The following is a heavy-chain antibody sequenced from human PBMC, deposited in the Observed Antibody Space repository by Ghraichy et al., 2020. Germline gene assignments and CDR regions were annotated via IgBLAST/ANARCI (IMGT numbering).Heavy chain of an antibody. CDR1: GGSISSYY. CDR2: IYYSGST. Sequence: SETLSLTCTVSGGSISSYYWSWIRQPPGKGLEWIGYIYYSGSTNYNPSLKSRVTISVDTSKNQFSLKLSSVTAADTAVYYCARGPLPRGGYDYDYYYYMDVWGKGTTVTVSS. J-gene: IGHJ6*03. D-gene: IGHD5-12*01. V-gene: IGHV4-59*01. CDR3: ARGPLPRGGYDYDYYYYMDV.